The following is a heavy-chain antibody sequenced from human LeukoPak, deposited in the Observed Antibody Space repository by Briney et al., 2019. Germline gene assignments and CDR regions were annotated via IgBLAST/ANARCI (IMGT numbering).Heavy chain of an antibody. Sequence: SETLSLTCTVSGGSISSGGYYWSWIRQHPGKGLEWIGYIYYSGSTYYNPSLKSRVTISVDTPKNQFSLKLSSVTAADTAVYYCARDLRSSTSCYSDVWGQGTTVTVSS. CDR2: IYYSGST. V-gene: IGHV4-31*03. CDR1: GGSISSGGYY. CDR3: ARDLRSSTSCYSDV. D-gene: IGHD2-2*01. J-gene: IGHJ6*02.